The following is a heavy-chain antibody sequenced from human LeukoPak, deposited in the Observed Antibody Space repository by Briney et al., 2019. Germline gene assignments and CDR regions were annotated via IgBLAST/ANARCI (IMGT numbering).Heavy chain of an antibody. CDR1: GYTFTGYY. Sequence: ASVKVSCKASGYTFTGYYMHWVRQAPGQGLEWMGWINPNSGGTNYAQKFQGRVTMTRDTSISTAYMELSRLRSEDTAVYYCARACYANEGGYFDYWGQGTLVTVSS. D-gene: IGHD2-2*01. J-gene: IGHJ4*02. V-gene: IGHV1-2*02. CDR2: INPNSGGT. CDR3: ARACYANEGGYFDY.